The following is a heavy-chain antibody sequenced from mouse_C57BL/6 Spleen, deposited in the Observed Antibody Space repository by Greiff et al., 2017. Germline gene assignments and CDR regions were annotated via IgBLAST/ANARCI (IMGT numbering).Heavy chain of an antibody. CDR2: ILPSIGRT. J-gene: IGHJ1*03. CDR3: ARKVYYGSSYWYFDV. CDR1: DSEVFPIAY. D-gene: IGHD1-1*01. Sequence: QVQLQQSGSELRSPGSSVKLSCKDFDSEVFPIAYMSWVRQKPGHGFEWIGGILPSIGRTIYGEKFEDKATLDADTLSNTAYLELNNLTSEDSAIYYCARKVYYGSSYWYFDVWGTGTTVTVSS. V-gene: IGHV15-2*01.